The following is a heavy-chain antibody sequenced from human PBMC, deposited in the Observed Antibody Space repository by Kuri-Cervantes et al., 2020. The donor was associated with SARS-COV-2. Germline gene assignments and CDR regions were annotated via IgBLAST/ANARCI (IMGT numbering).Heavy chain of an antibody. CDR2: IIPIFGTA. CDR1: GGTFSSYA. CDR3: AGLGYCSGGSCYYYYYGMDV. V-gene: IGHV1-69*13. D-gene: IGHD2-15*01. J-gene: IGHJ6*02. Sequence: SVKVSCKASGGTFSSYAISWVRQAPGQGLEWMGGIIPIFGTANYAQKFQGRVTITADESTCTAYMELSSLRSEDTAVYYCAGLGYCSGGSCYYYYYGMDVWGQGTTVTVSS.